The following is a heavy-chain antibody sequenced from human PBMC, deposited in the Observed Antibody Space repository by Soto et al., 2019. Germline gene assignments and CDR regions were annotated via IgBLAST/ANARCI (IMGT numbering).Heavy chain of an antibody. CDR1: GFAFSTYG. CDR2: IWYDGGNK. CDR3: ARENYGNWLDP. V-gene: IGHV3-33*01. D-gene: IGHD3-10*01. J-gene: IGHJ5*02. Sequence: GGSLRLSCAASGFAFSTYGMHWVRQAPGKGLEWVAVIWYDGGNKYYADSVKGRFTISRDNSKNTLYLQMNSLRAEDTAVYYCARENYGNWLDPWGQGTLVTVSS.